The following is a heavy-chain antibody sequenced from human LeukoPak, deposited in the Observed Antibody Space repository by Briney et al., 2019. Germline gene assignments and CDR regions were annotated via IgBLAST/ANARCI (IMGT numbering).Heavy chain of an antibody. CDR2: IDPNSGDT. CDR1: GYTFTGYY. D-gene: IGHD6-6*01. V-gene: IGHV1-2*02. Sequence: ASVKVSCKASGYTFTGYYMHWVRQAPGQGLEWMGWIDPNSGDTNYAEKFQGRVTMTRDTSISTAYMDLRRLRSDDTAVYYCARDYSSSSGYFDYWGQGTLVTVSS. CDR3: ARDYSSSSGYFDY. J-gene: IGHJ4*02.